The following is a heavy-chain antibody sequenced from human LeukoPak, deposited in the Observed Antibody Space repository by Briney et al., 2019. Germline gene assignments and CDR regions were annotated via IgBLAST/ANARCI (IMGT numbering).Heavy chain of an antibody. CDR3: AKFPYGDYVYY. D-gene: IGHD4/OR15-4a*01. Sequence: GGSLRLSCAGSGFTFSSFWMSWVRQAPGKGLEWVATIKGDESDKYYVDSVKGRFTISRDNAKSSLYLQMNSLRVEDTAVYYRAKFPYGDYVYYWGQGILVTVSS. CDR2: IKGDESDK. CDR1: GFTFSSFW. V-gene: IGHV3-7*05. J-gene: IGHJ4*02.